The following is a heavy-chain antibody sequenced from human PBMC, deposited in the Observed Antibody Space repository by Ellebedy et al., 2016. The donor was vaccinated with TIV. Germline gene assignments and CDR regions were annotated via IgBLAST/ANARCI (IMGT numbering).Heavy chain of an antibody. V-gene: IGHV3-23*01. CDR1: GLTFSSHG. Sequence: GESLKISCAVSGLTFSSHGMSWVRQAPGKGLEWVSGLTASGDSTYYADSVKGRFTISRDNSKNTLYLQMNSLRVEDTAVYYGVVTGWRGGTIVPLTYWGQGSLVTVSS. J-gene: IGHJ4*02. CDR3: VVTGWRGGTIVPLTY. D-gene: IGHD2-21*02. CDR2: LTASGDST.